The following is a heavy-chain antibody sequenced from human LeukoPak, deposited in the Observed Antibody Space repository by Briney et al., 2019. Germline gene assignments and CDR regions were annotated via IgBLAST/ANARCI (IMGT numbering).Heavy chain of an antibody. J-gene: IGHJ6*02. V-gene: IGHV3-30*03. Sequence: PGGSLRLSCAASGFTFSSYSMNWVRQAPGRGLEWVAVISYDGSNKYYADSVKGRFTISRDNSKNTLYLQMNSLRAEDTAVYYCARVLGSSSWYPYYYYGMDVWGQGTTVTVSS. CDR2: ISYDGSNK. CDR3: ARVLGSSSWYPYYYYGMDV. D-gene: IGHD6-13*01. CDR1: GFTFSSYS.